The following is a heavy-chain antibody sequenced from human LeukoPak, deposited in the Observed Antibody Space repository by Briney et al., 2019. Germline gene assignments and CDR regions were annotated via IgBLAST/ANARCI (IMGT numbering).Heavy chain of an antibody. CDR2: IYHSGST. CDR3: TRGAGWLIDY. V-gene: IGHV4-38-2*02. J-gene: IGHJ4*02. CDR1: GYSISSGYY. D-gene: IGHD3-16*01. Sequence: SETLSLTCTVSGYSISSGYYWGWIRQPPGKGLEWIGSIYHSGSTYYNPSLKSRVTISVDTSKNQFSLNLSSLTTADTAVYYCTRGAGWLIDYWGQGILVTVSS.